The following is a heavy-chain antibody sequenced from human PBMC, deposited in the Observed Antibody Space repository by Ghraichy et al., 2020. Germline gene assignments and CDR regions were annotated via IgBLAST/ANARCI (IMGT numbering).Heavy chain of an antibody. Sequence: GGSLRLSCAASGFTFSDHYMDWVRQAPGKGLEWVGRTRNKANSYSTEYAASVRGRFTISRDDSKDSLYLQMNSLKTEDTAVYYCAITKGGYKAIDHWGQGTLVTVSS. CDR3: AITKGGYKAIDH. CDR2: TRNKANSYST. J-gene: IGHJ4*02. V-gene: IGHV3-72*01. CDR1: GFTFSDHY. D-gene: IGHD3-10*01.